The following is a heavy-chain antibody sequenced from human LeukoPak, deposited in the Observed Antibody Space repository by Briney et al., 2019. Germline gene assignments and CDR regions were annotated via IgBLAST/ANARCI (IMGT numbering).Heavy chain of an antibody. CDR2: IKQDGSEK. J-gene: IGHJ6*03. V-gene: IGHV3-7*01. CDR3: ARWGRDIVVVPAASSAYYYYYYMDV. D-gene: IGHD2-2*01. Sequence: GGSLRLSCAASGFTFNSYSMHWVRQAPGKGLEWVANIKQDGSEKYYVDSVKGRFTISRDNAKNSLYLQMNSLRAEDTAVYYCARWGRDIVVVPAASSAYYYYYYMDVWGKGTTVTISS. CDR1: GFTFNSYS.